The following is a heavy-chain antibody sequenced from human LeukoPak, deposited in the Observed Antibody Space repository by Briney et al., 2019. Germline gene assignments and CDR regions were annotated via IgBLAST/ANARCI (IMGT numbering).Heavy chain of an antibody. J-gene: IGHJ3*02. V-gene: IGHV4-31*03. CDR2: IYYSGST. CDR1: GGSISSGGYY. Sequence: SQTLSLTCTVSGGSISSGGYYWSWIRQHPGKGLEWIGYIYYSGSTYYNPSLKSRVTISVDTSKNQFSLKLSSVTAADTAVYYCASSLLGYCSGGSCYPDAFDIWGQGTMVTVSS. CDR3: ASSLLGYCSGGSCYPDAFDI. D-gene: IGHD2-15*01.